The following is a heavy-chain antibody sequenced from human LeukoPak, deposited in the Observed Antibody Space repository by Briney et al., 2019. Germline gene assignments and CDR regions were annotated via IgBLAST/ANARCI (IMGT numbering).Heavy chain of an antibody. CDR3: ARHDRGSRNFDY. Sequence: SETLSLTCTVSGGSISSSSYYWRWIRQPPGKGLEWIGSIYYSGSTYYHPSLKSRVTISVDTSKNQFSLKLSSVTAADTAVYYCARHDRGSRNFDYWGQGTLVTVSS. CDR2: IYYSGST. J-gene: IGHJ4*02. CDR1: GGSISSSSYY. D-gene: IGHD3-22*01. V-gene: IGHV4-39*01.